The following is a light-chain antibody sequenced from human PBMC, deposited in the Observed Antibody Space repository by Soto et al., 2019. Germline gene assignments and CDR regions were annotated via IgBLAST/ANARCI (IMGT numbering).Light chain of an antibody. V-gene: IGKV1-33*01. CDR3: QQRDNCPFT. CDR2: DAS. Sequence: EIQLTQSPSTLSASVGDRVTITCQASQDISNYLDWYQQKPGKAPKLLIYDASNLETGIPARFSGSGSGTDFTLTISSLEPEDIAVYYCQQRDNCPFTFGQGTKVEIK. J-gene: IGKJ4*01. CDR1: QDISNY.